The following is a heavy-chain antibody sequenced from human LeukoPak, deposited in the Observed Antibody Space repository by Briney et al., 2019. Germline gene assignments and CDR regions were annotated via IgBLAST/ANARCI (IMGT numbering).Heavy chain of an antibody. Sequence: GGSLRLPCAASGFTFSSYNMKWVRQAPGKGLEWVSFISTTSNYIYYADSVKGRFTISRNNAKNSLYLQMNSLRVEDGALYYCARAGVSTTTSGDGGIDYWGQGTLVTVSS. D-gene: IGHD2/OR15-2a*01. CDR2: ISTTSNYI. CDR1: GFTFSSYN. J-gene: IGHJ4*02. CDR3: ARAGVSTTTSGDGGIDY. V-gene: IGHV3-21*06.